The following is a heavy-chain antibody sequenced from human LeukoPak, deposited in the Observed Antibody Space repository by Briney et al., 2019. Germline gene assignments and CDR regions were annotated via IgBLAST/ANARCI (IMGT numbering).Heavy chain of an antibody. Sequence: ASVKVSCKASGYTFTAYYMHWVRQGPGQGIEWMGWIYPNSGGTNYARKFRGRVTMTRDTSISTAYLELSRLRSDDTAVYYCARDWSVGIRDDYWGQGTLVTVSS. CDR3: ARDWSVGIRDDY. D-gene: IGHD3-3*01. CDR1: GYTFTAYY. V-gene: IGHV1-2*02. CDR2: IYPNSGGT. J-gene: IGHJ4*02.